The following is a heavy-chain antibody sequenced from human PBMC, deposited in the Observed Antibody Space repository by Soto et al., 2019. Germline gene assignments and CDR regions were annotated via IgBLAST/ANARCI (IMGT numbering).Heavy chain of an antibody. CDR3: SRGDY. V-gene: IGHV4-31*03. J-gene: IGHJ4*02. CDR2: IYHSGAT. Sequence: SETLSLACTVSGESIDTAGYYWTWIRQRPGRGLEWLGFIYHSGATYYSSSMKSRLSISIDRSQNQFSLKVTSVAAADTAVYFCSRGDYWGQGMLVTVS. CDR1: GESIDTAGYY.